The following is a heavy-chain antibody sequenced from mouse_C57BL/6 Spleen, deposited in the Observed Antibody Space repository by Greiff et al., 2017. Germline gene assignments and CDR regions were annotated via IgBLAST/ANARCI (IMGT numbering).Heavy chain of an antibody. CDR2: IYPRSGNT. CDR1: GYTFTSYG. Sequence: QVQLQQSGAELARPEASVKLSCKASGYTFTSYGISWVKQRTGQGLEWIGEIYPRSGNTYYNEKFKGKATLTADKSSSTAYMELRSLTSEDSAVYFCAREGDDVGGDYWGQGTTLTVSS. CDR3: AREGDDVGGDY. J-gene: IGHJ2*01. D-gene: IGHD2-12*01. V-gene: IGHV1-81*01.